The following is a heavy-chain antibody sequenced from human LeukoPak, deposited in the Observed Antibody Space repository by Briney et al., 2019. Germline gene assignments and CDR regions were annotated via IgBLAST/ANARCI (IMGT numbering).Heavy chain of an antibody. CDR1: GGSISSSNW. J-gene: IGHJ3*02. Sequence: SETLSLTCAVSGGSISSSNWWSWVRQPPGKGLEWIGEIYHSGSTYYNPSLKSRVTISVDTSKNQFSLKLSSVTAADTAVYYCATRNSSGWVPHAFDIWGQGTMVTVSS. CDR2: IYHSGST. CDR3: ATRNSSGWVPHAFDI. V-gene: IGHV4-4*02. D-gene: IGHD6-19*01.